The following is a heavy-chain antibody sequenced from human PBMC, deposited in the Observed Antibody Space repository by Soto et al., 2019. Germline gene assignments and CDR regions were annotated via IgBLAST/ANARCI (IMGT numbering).Heavy chain of an antibody. CDR2: IYYSGTT. CDR1: GGSVSSSSSF. D-gene: IGHD3-22*01. V-gene: IGHV4-39*01. J-gene: IGHJ6*02. CDR3: ARKPASSVKWFYGMDV. Sequence: PSETLSLTCTVFGGSVSSSSSFWGWIRQSPGKGLEWIGSIYYSGTTYYNPSLKSRVTISVDTSKSQFSLKMSAVTAADTAVYFCARKPASSVKWFYGMDVCGQGTTVTV.